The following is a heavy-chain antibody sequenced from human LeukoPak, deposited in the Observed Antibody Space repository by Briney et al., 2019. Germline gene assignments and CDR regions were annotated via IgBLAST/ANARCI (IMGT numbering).Heavy chain of an antibody. D-gene: IGHD2-21*01. J-gene: IGHJ4*02. V-gene: IGHV4-39*01. Sequence: SETLSLTCTVSGGSIRSRGYCWGWIRQPPGKGLEWIVSICYSGSTNYNPSLKSRVTISVDTSKNQLSLNLNSLTAADTAVYYCARHGGSVVVVPFDYWGQGTPVTVSS. CDR2: ICYSGST. CDR3: ARHGGSVVVVPFDY. CDR1: GGSIRSRGYC.